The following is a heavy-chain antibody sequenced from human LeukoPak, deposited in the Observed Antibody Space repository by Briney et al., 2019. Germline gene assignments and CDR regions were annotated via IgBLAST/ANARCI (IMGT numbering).Heavy chain of an antibody. CDR3: ARDNREYFDY. V-gene: IGHV3-53*04. Sequence: SGGSLRLSCAASGFTVSSNYMSWVRQAPGKGLEWVSVIYSGGSTYYADSVKGRFTISRHNSKNTLYLQMNSLRAEDTAVYYCARDNREYFDYWGQGTLVTVSS. CDR2: IYSGGST. J-gene: IGHJ4*02. D-gene: IGHD2/OR15-2a*01. CDR1: GFTVSSNY.